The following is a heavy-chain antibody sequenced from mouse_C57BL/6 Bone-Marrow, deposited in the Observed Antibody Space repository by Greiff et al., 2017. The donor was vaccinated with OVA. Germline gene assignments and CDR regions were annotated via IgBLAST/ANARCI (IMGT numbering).Heavy chain of an antibody. CDR3: ARPNYYDYYYAMDY. CDR1: GYAFSSSW. CDR2: IYPGDGDT. Sequence: QVQLQQSGPELVKPGASVKISCKASGYAFSSSWMNWVKQRPGQGLEWIGRIYPGDGDTNYNGKFKGKATLTADKSSSTAYMQLSSLTSEGSAVYFCARPNYYDYYYAMDYWGQGTSVTVSA. V-gene: IGHV1-82*01. J-gene: IGHJ4*01. D-gene: IGHD2-4*01.